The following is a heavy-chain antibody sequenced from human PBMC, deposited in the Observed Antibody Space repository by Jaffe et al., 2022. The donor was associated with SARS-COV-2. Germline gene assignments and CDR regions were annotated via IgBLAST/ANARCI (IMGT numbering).Heavy chain of an antibody. Sequence: EVQLVETGGGLVQPGGSLRLSCAVSPFTFTSHWMSWVRQPPGKGLEWLANIKQDGSEKYYVGSVKGRFTISRDNAKNSVYLQMNSLRAEDTAVYYCATISSPSDYWGQGTLVTVSS. CDR1: PFTFTSHW. CDR2: IKQDGSEK. V-gene: IGHV3-7*03. J-gene: IGHJ4*02. CDR3: ATISSPSDY.